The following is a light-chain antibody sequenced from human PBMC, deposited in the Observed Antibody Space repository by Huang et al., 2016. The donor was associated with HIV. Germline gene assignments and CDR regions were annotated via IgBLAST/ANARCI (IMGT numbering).Light chain of an antibody. CDR3: HQYNWGFT. V-gene: IGKV3D-15*01. CDR2: GAS. J-gene: IGKJ3*01. Sequence: EIVMTQSPATLSLSPGESAILSCRASQSVSTKFAWYQQKPGQAPRLLIYGASTRDTGIPARFSGSGSGTEFTLTINRLQSEDFAVYYRHQYNWGFTFGPGTKVDIK. CDR1: QSVSTK.